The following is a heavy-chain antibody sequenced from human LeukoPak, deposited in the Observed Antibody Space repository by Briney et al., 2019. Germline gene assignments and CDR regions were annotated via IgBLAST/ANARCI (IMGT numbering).Heavy chain of an antibody. Sequence: GASVKVSCKASGYTFTSYYMHWVRQAPGQGLERMGIINPSGGSTSYAQKFQGRVTMTRDTSTSTVYMELSSLRSEDTAVYYCARDQRNYYGSGSYSDPYPDYWGQGTLVTVSS. CDR2: INPSGGST. D-gene: IGHD3-10*01. V-gene: IGHV1-46*01. J-gene: IGHJ4*02. CDR3: ARDQRNYYGSGSYSDPYPDY. CDR1: GYTFTSYY.